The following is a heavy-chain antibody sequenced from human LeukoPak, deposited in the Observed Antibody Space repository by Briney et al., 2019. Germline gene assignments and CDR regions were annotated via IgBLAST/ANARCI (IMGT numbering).Heavy chain of an antibody. D-gene: IGHD4-23*01. J-gene: IGHJ3*02. CDR1: GYTFTTYG. CDR3: ARDTTVVTPDGLDI. V-gene: IGHV1-18*01. Sequence: ASVKVSCTASGYTFTTYGISWVRQAPGQGLEWMGWISAYNGNTNYAQKLLDRVTMTTDTSTNTAYMELRSLRSDDTAVYYCARDTTVVTPDGLDIWGQGTTVTVSS. CDR2: ISAYNGNT.